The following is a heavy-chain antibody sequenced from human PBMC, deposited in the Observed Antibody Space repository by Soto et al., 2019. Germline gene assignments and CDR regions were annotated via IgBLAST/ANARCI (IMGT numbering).Heavy chain of an antibody. V-gene: IGHV4-39*02. CDR1: GGSISSSSYY. CDR3: ASEGAMVTVGQAYYYYCMHV. CDR2: IYYSGST. Sequence: QLQLQESGPGLVKPSETLSLTCTVSGGSISSSSYYWGWIRQPPGKGLEWIGSIYYSGSTYYNPSPKRRVTIPVATSNNHFPLKLRSVTAPATSVYYCASEGAMVTVGQAYYYYCMHVWGQGTTVTVSS. J-gene: IGHJ6*02. D-gene: IGHD5-18*01.